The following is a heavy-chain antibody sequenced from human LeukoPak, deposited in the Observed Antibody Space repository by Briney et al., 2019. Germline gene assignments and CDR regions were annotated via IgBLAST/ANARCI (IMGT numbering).Heavy chain of an antibody. CDR3: ARRGSFYPFDF. V-gene: IGHV4-39*01. D-gene: IGHD3-10*01. J-gene: IGHJ4*02. Sequence: PSETLSLTCSVSGGSISSSNYYWAWIRQPPGRGLEWVGSVFYIANTYYNVSLKSRLTISVDTSKNLFSLNLRSVTAADTAIYYCARRGSFYPFDFWGQGILVTVSS. CDR1: GGSISSSNYY. CDR2: VFYIANT.